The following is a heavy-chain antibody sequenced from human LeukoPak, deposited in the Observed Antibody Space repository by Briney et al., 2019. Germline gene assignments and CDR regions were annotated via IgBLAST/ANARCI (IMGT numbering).Heavy chain of an antibody. CDR2: ISSSGSTI. D-gene: IGHD2-15*01. Sequence: GGSLRLSCAASGFTFSSYEMNWVRQAPGKGLECVSYISSSGSTIYYADSVKGRFTISRDNAKNSLYLQINSLRAEDTAVYYCARGSGVYTTPKWGQGTLVTVSS. CDR3: ARGSGVYTTPK. J-gene: IGHJ4*02. CDR1: GFTFSSYE. V-gene: IGHV3-48*03.